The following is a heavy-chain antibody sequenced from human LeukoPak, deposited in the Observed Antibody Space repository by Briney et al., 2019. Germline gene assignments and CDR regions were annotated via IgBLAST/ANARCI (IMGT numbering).Heavy chain of an antibody. CDR1: GFTFNNYA. Sequence: GGSLRLSCAASGFTFNNYAMSWVRQAPGKGLEWVSSISSSSSYIYYADSVKGRFTISRDNAKNSLYLQMNSLRAEDTAVYYCASRLSQPFDYWGQGTLVTVSS. V-gene: IGHV3-21*01. CDR3: ASRLSQPFDY. J-gene: IGHJ4*02. CDR2: ISSSSSYI. D-gene: IGHD2/OR15-2a*01.